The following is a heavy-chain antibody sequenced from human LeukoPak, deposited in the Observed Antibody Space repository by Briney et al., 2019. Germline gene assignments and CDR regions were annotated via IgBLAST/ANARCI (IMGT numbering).Heavy chain of an antibody. CDR3: AKGGPLGDTNRFDQ. D-gene: IGHD2-8*01. CDR1: GFTFNIYA. V-gene: IGHV3-30*04. CDR2: LAYDGTNQ. J-gene: IGHJ4*02. Sequence: GGSLRLSCVTSGFTFNIYAMHWVRHAPGKGLEWVALLAYDGTNQYYADSVKGRFTISRDNSKNTVYLQMTNLRPEDAAVYYCAKGGPLGDTNRFDQWGQGTLVSVSS.